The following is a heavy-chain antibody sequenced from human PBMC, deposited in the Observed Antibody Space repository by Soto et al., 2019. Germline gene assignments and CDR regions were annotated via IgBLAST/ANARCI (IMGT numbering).Heavy chain of an antibody. CDR3: ARGIEGWYQGRYYYGMDV. J-gene: IGHJ6*02. V-gene: IGHV4-61*08. Sequence: SEPLSLTCTVSGGSISSGGFYCSWIRQHPGKGLEWIGYIYYSGSTNYNPSLKSRVTISVDTSKNQFSLKLSSVTAADTAVYYCARGIEGWYQGRYYYGMDVWGQGTTVTVSS. CDR1: GGSISSGGFY. D-gene: IGHD6-19*01. CDR2: IYYSGST.